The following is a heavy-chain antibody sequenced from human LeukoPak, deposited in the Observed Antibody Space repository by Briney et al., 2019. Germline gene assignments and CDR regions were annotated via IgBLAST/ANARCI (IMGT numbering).Heavy chain of an antibody. CDR2: ISAYNGNT. V-gene: IGHV1-18*04. CDR1: GYTFTTYG. D-gene: IGHD5-12*01. J-gene: IGHJ4*02. CDR3: ARLRGYSGYDYPNYSDY. Sequence: ASVKVSCKASGYTFTTYGISWVRQAPGQGLEWMGWISAYNGNTNYAQKLQGRVTMTTDTSTSTAYMELRSLRSDDTAVYFCARLRGYSGYDYPNYSDYWGQGTLVTVSS.